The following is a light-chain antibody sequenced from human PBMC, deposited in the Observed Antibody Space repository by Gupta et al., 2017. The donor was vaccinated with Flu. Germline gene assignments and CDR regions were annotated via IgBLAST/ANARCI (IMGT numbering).Light chain of an antibody. V-gene: IGKV1-39*01. CDR3: QQSYSTLYS. J-gene: IGKJ2*01. Sequence: HMTLSPSPLSVSVGDRVTISCRASQSISSHLHWYQQKPGKAPKLLISTASRLQSGVPSRFSGSGSGTDFTLTISSLQPEDFATYYCQQSYSTLYSFGQGTKLEI. CDR2: TAS. CDR1: QSISSH.